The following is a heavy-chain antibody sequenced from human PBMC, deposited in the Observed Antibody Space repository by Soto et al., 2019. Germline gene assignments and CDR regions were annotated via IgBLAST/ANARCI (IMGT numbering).Heavy chain of an antibody. D-gene: IGHD4-4*01. CDR2: INPSGGST. Sequence: QVQLVQSGAEVKKPGASVKVSCKASGYTFTSDYINWVRQAPGQGLEWMGIINPSGGSTSYAQKFQGRVTMTGDTXTSTVYMELTSLRSDDTXVYYCARSVTADYWGQGTLVTVSS. J-gene: IGHJ4*02. CDR1: GYTFTSDY. V-gene: IGHV1-46*03. CDR3: ARSVTADY.